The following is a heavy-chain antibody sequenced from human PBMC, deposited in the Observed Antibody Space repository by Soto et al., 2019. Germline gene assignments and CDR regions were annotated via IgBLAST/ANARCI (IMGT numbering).Heavy chain of an antibody. Sequence: EVQLVESGGGLVKPGGSPRLSCAASGFTFSSYSMNWVRQAPGKGLEWVSSISSSSSYIDYADSVKGRFTISRDNAKNSLYLQMNSLRAEDTAVYYCARDTAMVTNDFDYWGQGTLVTVSS. CDR3: ARDTAMVTNDFDY. D-gene: IGHD5-18*01. V-gene: IGHV3-21*01. CDR1: GFTFSSYS. CDR2: ISSSSSYI. J-gene: IGHJ4*02.